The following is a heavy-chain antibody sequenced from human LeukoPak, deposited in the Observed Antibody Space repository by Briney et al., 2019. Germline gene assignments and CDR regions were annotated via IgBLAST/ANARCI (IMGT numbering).Heavy chain of an antibody. D-gene: IGHD3-10*01. CDR3: ARAWFGDLFGWFDP. V-gene: IGHV3-30*02. CDR2: IHYDGSNK. Sequence: PGGSLRLSCAGSGFTFSTYGMHWVRQAPGKGLEWVAFIHYDGSNKYYAESVKGRFTISRDDFKNTVFLQMDGLRTEDTAVYFCARAWFGDLFGWFDPWGQGTLVTVSS. CDR1: GFTFSTYG. J-gene: IGHJ5*02.